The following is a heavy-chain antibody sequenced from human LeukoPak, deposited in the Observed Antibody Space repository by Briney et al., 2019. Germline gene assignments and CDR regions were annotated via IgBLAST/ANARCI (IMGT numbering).Heavy chain of an antibody. J-gene: IGHJ2*01. V-gene: IGHV3-48*02. CDR3: ARGLDGNSIWYFDL. CDR1: IFSFSSYS. Sequence: GGSPRLSCAASIFSFSSYSMNWVRQAPGKGLEWVSYINSGSNSIHYADSVKGRFTISRDNARSSLCLQMNSLRDEDTAVYYCARGLDGNSIWYFDLWGRGTLVSVSS. CDR2: INSGSNSI. D-gene: IGHD4-23*01.